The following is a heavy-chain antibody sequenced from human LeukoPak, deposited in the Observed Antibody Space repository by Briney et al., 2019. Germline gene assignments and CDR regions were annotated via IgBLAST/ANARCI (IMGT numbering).Heavy chain of an antibody. CDR3: AKERKYYDSSGYSGFDY. CDR2: ISYDGSNK. Sequence: GGSLRLSCAASGFTFSSYGMHWVRQAPGKGLEWVAVISYDGSNKYYADSVKGRFTISRDNSKNALYLQMNSLRDEDTAVYYCAKERKYYDSSGYSGFDYWGQGTLVTVSS. CDR1: GFTFSSYG. J-gene: IGHJ4*02. D-gene: IGHD3-22*01. V-gene: IGHV3-30*18.